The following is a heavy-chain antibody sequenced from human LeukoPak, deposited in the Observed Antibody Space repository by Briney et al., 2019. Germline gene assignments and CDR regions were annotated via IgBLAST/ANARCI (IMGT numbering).Heavy chain of an antibody. CDR2: ISSSSSYI. V-gene: IGHV3-21*01. Sequence: GGSLRLSCAASGFTFSSYNMDWVRQAPGKGLEWVSSISSSSSYIYYADSVKGRFTISRDNAKNSLYLQMISLRAEDTAVYYCARDLSVGAKPDLGFDYWGQGTLVTVSS. D-gene: IGHD1-26*01. CDR3: ARDLSVGAKPDLGFDY. CDR1: GFTFSSYN. J-gene: IGHJ4*02.